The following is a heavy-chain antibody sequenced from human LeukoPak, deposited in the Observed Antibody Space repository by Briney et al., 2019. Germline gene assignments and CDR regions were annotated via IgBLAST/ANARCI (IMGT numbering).Heavy chain of an antibody. CDR1: GLTFSTYA. J-gene: IGHJ5*02. CDR2: ISGSGGST. Sequence: PGGSLRLSCAASGLTFSTYAMSWVRQTPGKGLEWVSAISGSGGSTYYADSVKGRFTISRDNSKNTLYLQMSRLRAEDTAVYYWAKGPWEAYNWNYGPPWFGPWGQGTLVTVSS. D-gene: IGHD1-7*01. V-gene: IGHV3-23*01. CDR3: AKGPWEAYNWNYGPPWFGP.